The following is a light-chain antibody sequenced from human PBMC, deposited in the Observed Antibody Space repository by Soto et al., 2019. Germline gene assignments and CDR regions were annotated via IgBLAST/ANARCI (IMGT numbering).Light chain of an antibody. J-gene: IGKJ1*01. V-gene: IGKV3-15*01. Sequence: EIVMTQSPATLSVSPGERATLSCRASQSVSSNLAWYQQKPGQAPRLLIYGASTRATGIPARFSGSGSGTEFTLTINSLQSEDFVVYYCQQYNNWPRTFGQRTKVDIK. CDR1: QSVSSN. CDR3: QQYNNWPRT. CDR2: GAS.